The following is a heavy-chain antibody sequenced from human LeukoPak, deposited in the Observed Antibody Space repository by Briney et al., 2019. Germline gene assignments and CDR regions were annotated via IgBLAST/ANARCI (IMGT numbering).Heavy chain of an antibody. CDR3: ARGWDYDSGGRPTAYVY. CDR1: GGTFSNYA. V-gene: IGHV1-69*13. D-gene: IGHD3-22*01. J-gene: IGHJ4*02. Sequence: SAKVSCKASGGTFSNYAINWVRQAPGPGLEWMGGIIPLFGTANYAQKFQGRVTITADESTSTVYMELKSLKSEDTAVYYCARGWDYDSGGRPTAYVYWGQGTLVTVSS. CDR2: IIPLFGTA.